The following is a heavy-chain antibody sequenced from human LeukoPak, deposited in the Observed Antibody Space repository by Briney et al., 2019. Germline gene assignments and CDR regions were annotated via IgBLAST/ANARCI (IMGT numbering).Heavy chain of an antibody. V-gene: IGHV1-8*01. CDR3: ARGKAGRGSHRHNWWFDP. J-gene: IGHJ5*02. D-gene: IGHD1-26*01. Sequence: ASVKVSCKASGYTSTSYDINWVRQATGQGLEWMGWMNPNSGNTGYAQKFQGRVTMTRNTSISTAYMELSSLRSEDTAVYYCARGKAGRGSHRHNWWFDPWGQGTLVTVSS. CDR2: MNPNSGNT. CDR1: GYTSTSYD.